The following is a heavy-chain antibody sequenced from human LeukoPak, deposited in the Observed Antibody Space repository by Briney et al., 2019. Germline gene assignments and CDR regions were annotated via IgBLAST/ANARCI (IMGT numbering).Heavy chain of an antibody. CDR3: ARGGYYGSGNDFRFDP. Sequence: SETLSLTCAVYGGSFSGYYWSWIRQPPGKGLEWIGEVNHSGSTNYNPSLKSRVTISVDTSKSQFSLKLSSVTAADTAIYYCARGGYYGSGNDFRFDPWGQGTLVTVSS. J-gene: IGHJ5*02. D-gene: IGHD3-10*01. CDR2: VNHSGST. CDR1: GGSFSGYY. V-gene: IGHV4-34*01.